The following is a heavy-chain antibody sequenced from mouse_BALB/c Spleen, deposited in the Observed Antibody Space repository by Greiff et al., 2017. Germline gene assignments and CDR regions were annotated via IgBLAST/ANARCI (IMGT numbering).Heavy chain of an antibody. Sequence: VQLKQSGPELVKPGASVKIPCKASGYTFTDYNMDWVKQSHGKSLEWIGDINPNNGGTIYNQKFKGKATLTVDKSSSTAYMELRSLTSEDTAVYYCARNGYYGHVRAMDYWGQGTSVTVSS. D-gene: IGHD1-1*01. J-gene: IGHJ4*01. CDR1: GYTFTDYN. CDR2: INPNNGGT. CDR3: ARNGYYGHVRAMDY. V-gene: IGHV1-18*01.